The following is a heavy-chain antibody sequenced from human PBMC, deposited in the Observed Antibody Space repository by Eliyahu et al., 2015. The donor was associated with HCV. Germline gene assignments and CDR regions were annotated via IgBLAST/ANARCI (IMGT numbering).Heavy chain of an antibody. V-gene: IGHV3-9*01. J-gene: IGHJ6*02. D-gene: IGHD5-24*01. CDR2: ISWNSGSI. Sequence: EVQLVESGGGLVQPGRSLRLSCAASGFTFDDYAMHWXRQAPGKGLEWVSGISWNSGSIGYADSVKGRFTISRDNAKNSLYLQMNSLRAEDTALYYCAKDVRSYYYYGMDVWGQGTTVTVSS. CDR3: AKDVRSYYYYGMDV. CDR1: GFTFDDYA.